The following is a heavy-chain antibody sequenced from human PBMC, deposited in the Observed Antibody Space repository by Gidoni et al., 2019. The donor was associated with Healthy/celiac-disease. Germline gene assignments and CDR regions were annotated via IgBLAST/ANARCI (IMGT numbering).Heavy chain of an antibody. V-gene: IGHV1-8*03. D-gene: IGHD6-19*01. CDR1: GYTFTSYD. J-gene: IGHJ6*02. CDR3: ARGGRYSSGWYSYYYYGMDV. Sequence: QVQLVQSGAEVKKPRASVKVSCKASGYTFTSYDINWVRKATGQGLEWMGWMNPNSGNTGYAQKFQGRVTITRNTSISTDYMELSSLRSEDTAVYYCARGGRYSSGWYSYYYYGMDVWGQGTTVTVSS. CDR2: MNPNSGNT.